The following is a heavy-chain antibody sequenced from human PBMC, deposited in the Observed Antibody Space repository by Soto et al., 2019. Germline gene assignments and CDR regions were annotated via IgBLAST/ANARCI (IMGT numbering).Heavy chain of an antibody. Sequence: GGSLRLSCAASGFTFSSYGMHWVRQAPGKGLEWVAVIWYDGSNKYYADSVKGRFTISRDNSKNTLYLQMNSLRAEDTAVYYCARETITEYDYIWGSPIVEFAFDIWGQGTMVTVSS. CDR1: GFTFSSYG. CDR2: IWYDGSNK. D-gene: IGHD3-16*01. CDR3: ARETITEYDYIWGSPIVEFAFDI. V-gene: IGHV3-33*01. J-gene: IGHJ3*02.